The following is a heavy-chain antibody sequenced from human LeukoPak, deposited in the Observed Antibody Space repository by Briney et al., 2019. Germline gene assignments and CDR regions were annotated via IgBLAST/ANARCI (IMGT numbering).Heavy chain of an antibody. J-gene: IGHJ4*02. CDR1: GGSISSGDYY. CDR2: IYWDDDK. CDR3: AHTHIYLKARFDY. Sequence: PSQTLSLTCTVSGGSISSGDYYWSWIRQPPGKGLEWIALIYWDDDKRYSPSLKSRLTITKDTSKNQVVLTMTNMDPVDTATYYCAHTHIYLKARFDYWGQGTLVTVSS. V-gene: IGHV2-5*08. D-gene: IGHD2-21*01.